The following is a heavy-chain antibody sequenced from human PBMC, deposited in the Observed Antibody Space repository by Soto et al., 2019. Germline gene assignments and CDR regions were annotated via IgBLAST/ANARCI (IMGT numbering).Heavy chain of an antibody. J-gene: IGHJ6*03. D-gene: IGHD2-2*01. Sequence: GASVKVSCKASGYTFTSYDINWVRQATGQGLEWMGWMNPNSSNTDYAQKFQGRVTMTTDTSMSTAYMELRSLRSDDTAVYYCARGTVVPAAYGGYYYYYMDVWGKGTTVTVSS. V-gene: IGHV1-8*01. CDR1: GYTFTSYD. CDR3: ARGTVVPAAYGGYYYYYMDV. CDR2: MNPNSSNT.